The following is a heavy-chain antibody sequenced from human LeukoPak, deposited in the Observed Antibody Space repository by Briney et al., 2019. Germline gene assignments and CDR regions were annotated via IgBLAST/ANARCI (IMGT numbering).Heavy chain of an antibody. CDR3: ASGCSSTSCYGRENWFDP. D-gene: IGHD2-2*01. CDR2: IIPIFGTA. V-gene: IGHV1-69*05. Sequence: GASVKVSCKASGGTFSSYAISWVRQAPGQGLEWMGGIIPIFGTANYAQKFQGRVTITTDESTSTAYIELSSLRSEDTAVYYCASGCSSTSCYGRENWFDPWGQGTLVTVSS. CDR1: GGTFSSYA. J-gene: IGHJ5*02.